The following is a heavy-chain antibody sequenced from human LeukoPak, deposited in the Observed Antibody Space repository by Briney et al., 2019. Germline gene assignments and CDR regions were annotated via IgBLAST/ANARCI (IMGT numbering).Heavy chain of an antibody. CDR1: GDSVSSNSAA. V-gene: IGHV6-1*01. J-gene: IGHJ4*02. CDR2: TYYRSKWYN. D-gene: IGHD6-13*01. Sequence: SQTLSLTCAISGDSVSSNSAAWNWIRQSPSRGLERLGRTYYRSKWYNDYAVSVKSRITINPDTSKNQFSLQLNSVTPEDTAVYYCARGRAAAAGTQPFDYWGQGTLVTVSS. CDR3: ARGRAAAAGTQPFDY.